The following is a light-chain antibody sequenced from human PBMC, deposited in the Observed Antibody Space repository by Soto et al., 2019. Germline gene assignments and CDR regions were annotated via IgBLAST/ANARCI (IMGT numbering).Light chain of an antibody. CDR2: KAS. CDR3: QQDNSYST. V-gene: IGKV1-5*03. CDR1: QTISSW. J-gene: IGKJ1*01. Sequence: DIQMTQSPSTLSGSVGDRVTITCRASQTISSWLAWYQQKPGKAPKLLIYKASTLKRGVPSRFSGSGSGTESTRNIRGLRTDDFATYYCQQDNSYSTFGQGTKV.